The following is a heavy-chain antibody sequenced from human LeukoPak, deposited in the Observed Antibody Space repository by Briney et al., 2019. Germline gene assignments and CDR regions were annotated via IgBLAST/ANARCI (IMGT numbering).Heavy chain of an antibody. CDR1: GYTFTGYY. CDR3: ANSQLADYDRVGYFQH. V-gene: IGHV1-2*02. D-gene: IGHD3-22*01. CDR2: INPNSGGT. Sequence: ASVKVSCKASGYTFTGYYMHWVRQAPGQGLEWMGWINPNSGGTNYAQKFQGRVTITADESTSTAYMELSSLRSEDTAVYYCANSQLADYDRVGYFQHWGQGTLVTVSS. J-gene: IGHJ1*01.